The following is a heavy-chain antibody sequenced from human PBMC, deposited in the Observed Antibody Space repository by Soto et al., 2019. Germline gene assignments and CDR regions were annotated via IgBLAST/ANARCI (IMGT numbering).Heavy chain of an antibody. CDR3: ARDYYYDSSGYSPLDY. J-gene: IGHJ4*02. CDR2: ITISGNSI. CDR1: GFTFSSYA. Sequence: PGGSLRLSCAASGFTFSSYAMSWVRQAPGKGLEWVSSITISGNSIQYADSVKGRFTISRDNAKNSLYLQMNSLRVEDTAVYFCARDYYYDSSGYSPLDYWGQGTLVTVSS. D-gene: IGHD3-22*01. V-gene: IGHV3-21*01.